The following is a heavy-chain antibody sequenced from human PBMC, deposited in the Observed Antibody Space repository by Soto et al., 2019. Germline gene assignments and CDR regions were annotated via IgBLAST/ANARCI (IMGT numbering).Heavy chain of an antibody. CDR3: ARGILRPNHYMDV. Sequence: QVQLQESGPGLVKPSQTLSLTCIVSGDSISRGGYFWTWIRQHPGKGLEWIGYIYDSGSAFYTPALKSRVTMSVDTSKNQCSLNLRSVTAADTAVFYCARGILRPNHYMDVWGKGTAVAVSS. CDR1: GDSISRGGYF. V-gene: IGHV4-31*03. D-gene: IGHD1-26*01. J-gene: IGHJ6*03. CDR2: IYDSGSA.